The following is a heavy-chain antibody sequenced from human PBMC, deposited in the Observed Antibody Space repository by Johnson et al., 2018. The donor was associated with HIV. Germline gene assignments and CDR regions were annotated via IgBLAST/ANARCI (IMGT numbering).Heavy chain of an antibody. Sequence: VQLVESGGGLVQPGGSLRLSCAASGFTFSSYAMHWVRQAPGKGLEYVSAISSDGGSSYSANSVKGRFTISRDNSKNTLFLQMGSLRAEDMAVYYCAGRAHDAFDIWGQGTMVTVSS. CDR1: GFTFSSYA. CDR2: ISSDGGSS. J-gene: IGHJ3*02. V-gene: IGHV3-64*01. CDR3: AGRAHDAFDI.